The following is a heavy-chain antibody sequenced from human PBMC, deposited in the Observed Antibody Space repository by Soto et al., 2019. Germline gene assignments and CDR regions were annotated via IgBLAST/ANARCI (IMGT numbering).Heavy chain of an antibody. CDR2: MNPNSGNT. Sequence: QVQLVQSGAEVKKPGASVKVSCKASGYTFTSYDINWVRQATGQGLEWMGWMNPNSGNTGYAQKFQGRVTMTRNTSISTAYMELSSLRSEDTAVYYCARAAVRYSYGYDAFDIWGQGTMVTVSS. D-gene: IGHD5-18*01. V-gene: IGHV1-8*01. J-gene: IGHJ3*02. CDR1: GYTFTSYD. CDR3: ARAAVRYSYGYDAFDI.